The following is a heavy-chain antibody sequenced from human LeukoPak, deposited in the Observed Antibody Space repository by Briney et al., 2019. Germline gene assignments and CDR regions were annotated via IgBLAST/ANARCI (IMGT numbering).Heavy chain of an antibody. Sequence: GGSLRLSCTASGFTFGSHVMNWVRQAPGQGLEWVSSISSRSSFVYYADSVKGRFTISRVDAKSSLYLQMNSLRAEDTAMYYCARSFLNYYDSRGYPYFFDNWGQGTLVTVSS. CDR3: ARSFLNYYDSRGYPYFFDN. V-gene: IGHV3-21*01. J-gene: IGHJ4*02. CDR2: ISSRSSFV. CDR1: GFTFGSHV. D-gene: IGHD3-22*01.